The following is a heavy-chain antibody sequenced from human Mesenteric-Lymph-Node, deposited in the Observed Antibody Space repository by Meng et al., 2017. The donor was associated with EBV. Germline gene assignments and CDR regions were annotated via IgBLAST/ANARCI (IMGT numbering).Heavy chain of an antibody. CDR1: GVSSSSYY. CDR2: ISYSGST. J-gene: IGHJ4*02. Sequence: QLQLQESGPGLVKPSETLSLTCTVSGVSSSSYYWGWIRQHPGKGLEWIGSISYSGSTYYKPSLKSRVTMSVDTSKNQVSLKLSSVTAADTAVYYCARDLGLAVAVHYFNYWGQGTLVTVFS. CDR3: ARDLGLAVAVHYFNY. D-gene: IGHD6-19*01. V-gene: IGHV4-39*07.